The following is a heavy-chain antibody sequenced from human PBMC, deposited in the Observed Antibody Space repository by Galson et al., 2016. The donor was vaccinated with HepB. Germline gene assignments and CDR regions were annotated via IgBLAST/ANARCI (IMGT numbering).Heavy chain of an antibody. CDR1: GFSFSSHG. CDR3: AREWQWLDGIDY. V-gene: IGHV3-33*01. D-gene: IGHD6-19*01. Sequence: SLRLSCAASGFSFSSHGMNWVRQAPGKGLEWVAIIWYDGVTKNYAECVKGRFTISSNKSKTTVYLQMNSRRAEDTAVYYCAREWQWLDGIDYLGQGTLVTVSS. J-gene: IGHJ4*02. CDR2: IWYDGVTK.